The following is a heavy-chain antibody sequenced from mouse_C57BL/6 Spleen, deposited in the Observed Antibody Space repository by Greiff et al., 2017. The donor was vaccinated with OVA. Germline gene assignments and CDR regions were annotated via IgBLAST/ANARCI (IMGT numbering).Heavy chain of an antibody. Sequence: EVKLVESGGGLVKPGGSLKLSCAASGFTFSDYGMHWVRQAPEKGLEWVAYISSGSSTIYYADTVKGRFTISRDNAKNTLFLQMTSLRSEDTAMYYCARTPKIAYWGQGTLVTVSA. V-gene: IGHV5-17*01. CDR2: ISSGSSTI. CDR1: GFTFSDYG. J-gene: IGHJ3*01. CDR3: ARTPKIAY. D-gene: IGHD6-5*01.